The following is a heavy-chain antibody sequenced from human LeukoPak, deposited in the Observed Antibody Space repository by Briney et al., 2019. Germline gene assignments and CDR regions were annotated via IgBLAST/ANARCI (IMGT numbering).Heavy chain of an antibody. CDR2: ISSSGSTI. CDR3: ARVAGYSSGWWSYFDY. J-gene: IGHJ4*02. D-gene: IGHD6-19*01. Sequence: GSLRLSCAASGFTFSDYYMSWIRQAPGKGLEWVSYISSSGSTIYYADSVKGRFTISRDNAKNSLYLQMNSLRAEDTAVYYCARVAGYSSGWWSYFDYWGQGTLVTVSS. CDR1: GFTFSDYY. V-gene: IGHV3-11*01.